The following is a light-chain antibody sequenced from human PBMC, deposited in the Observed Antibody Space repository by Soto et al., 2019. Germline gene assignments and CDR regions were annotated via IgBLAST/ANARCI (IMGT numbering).Light chain of an antibody. CDR2: DAS. Sequence: DIHMTHSPSTLSASVGDRVTITCRATESIRSWLAWYQQKPGKAPKLLIYDASTLETGVPSRFSGSGSGTEFSLTISSLQPDDFASYYCQQYKSYPWTFVQGTKVDIK. V-gene: IGKV1-5*01. CDR3: QQYKSYPWT. CDR1: ESIRSW. J-gene: IGKJ1*01.